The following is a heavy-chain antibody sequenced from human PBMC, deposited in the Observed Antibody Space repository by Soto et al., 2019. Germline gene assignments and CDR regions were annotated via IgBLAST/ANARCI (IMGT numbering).Heavy chain of an antibody. D-gene: IGHD3-16*02. V-gene: IGHV1-46*01. Sequence: ASVKVSCKASGYTFTSYYMHWVRQAPGQGLEWMGIINPSGGSTSYAQKFQGRVTMTRDTSTSTVYMELSGLRSEDTAVYYCARVMGFGLRLGELSFGGGYYYYGMDVWGQGTTVTVSS. CDR1: GYTFTSYY. CDR2: INPSGGST. CDR3: ARVMGFGLRLGELSFGGGYYYYGMDV. J-gene: IGHJ6*02.